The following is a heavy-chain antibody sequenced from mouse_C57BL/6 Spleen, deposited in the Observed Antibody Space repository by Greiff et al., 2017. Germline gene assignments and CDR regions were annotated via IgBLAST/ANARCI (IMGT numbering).Heavy chain of an antibody. Sequence: QVQLQQSGAELARPGASVKMTCKASGYTFTSYTMHWVKQRPGQGLECIGYINPSGGYPKYKQKFKDKATLTADKSSSTAYMQLSSLTSVDSAVYYSARSPTMVTTHFDYWGQGTTLTVSS. V-gene: IGHV1-4*01. CDR1: GYTFTSYT. CDR3: ARSPTMVTTHFDY. D-gene: IGHD2-9*01. J-gene: IGHJ2*01. CDR2: INPSGGYP.